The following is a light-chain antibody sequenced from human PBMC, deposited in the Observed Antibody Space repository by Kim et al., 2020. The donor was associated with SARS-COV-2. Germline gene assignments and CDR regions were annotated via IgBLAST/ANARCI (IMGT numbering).Light chain of an antibody. CDR1: SLRSYY. CDR2: GKN. J-gene: IGLJ2*01. V-gene: IGLV3-19*01. CDR3: NSRDSSGNHVV. Sequence: SSELTQDPAVSVALGQTVRITCQGDSLRSYYASWYQQKPGQAPVLVIYGKNNRPSGIPDRFFGSSSGNTASLTITGAQADNEADYYCNSRDSSGNHVVFG.